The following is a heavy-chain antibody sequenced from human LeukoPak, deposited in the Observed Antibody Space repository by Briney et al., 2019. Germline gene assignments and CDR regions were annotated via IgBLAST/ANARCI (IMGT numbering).Heavy chain of an antibody. Sequence: PGGSLRLSCAASRFSFSGYWMTWVRQAPGKGLEWVANIKEDGTEKHYVDSVKGRFTISRDNAKNSLYLQMNSLRAEDTAVYYCATTDYGYSYGYDYWGQGTLVTVSS. CDR2: IKEDGTEK. V-gene: IGHV3-7*01. J-gene: IGHJ4*02. CDR1: RFSFSGYW. D-gene: IGHD5-18*01. CDR3: ATTDYGYSYGYDY.